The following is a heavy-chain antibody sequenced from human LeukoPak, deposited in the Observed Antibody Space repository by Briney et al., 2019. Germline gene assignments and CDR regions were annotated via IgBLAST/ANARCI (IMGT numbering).Heavy chain of an antibody. D-gene: IGHD5-24*01. J-gene: IGHJ4*02. CDR2: IDPSDSYT. CDR3: ARHEDGYNCYY. Sequence: PAESLKISCKGSGYSFSSYCISWVRQMPGKGLEWMGRIDPSDSYTNYSPSFQGHVTISADKSISTAYLQWSSLKASDTAMYYCARHEDGYNCYYWGQGTLVTVSS. V-gene: IGHV5-10-1*01. CDR1: GYSFSSYC.